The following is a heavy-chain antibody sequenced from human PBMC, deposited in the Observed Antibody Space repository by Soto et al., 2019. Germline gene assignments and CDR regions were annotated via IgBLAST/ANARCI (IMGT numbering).Heavy chain of an antibody. V-gene: IGHV5-51*01. Sequence: GESLKILRNGSGYSFTRYWIGWVRQMPGKGVEWMGLIYHGNSDTRNSPPFTGQVNISADKSISTAYPQWRSLKASDTALNYCAISHQSITSRGISCFDTWGQGTQVTVSS. D-gene: IGHD6-6*01. CDR1: GYSFTRYW. CDR2: IYHGNSDT. J-gene: IGHJ5*02. CDR3: AISHQSITSRGISCFDT.